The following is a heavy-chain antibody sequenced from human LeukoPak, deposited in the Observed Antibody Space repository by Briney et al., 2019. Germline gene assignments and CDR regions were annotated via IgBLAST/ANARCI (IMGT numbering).Heavy chain of an antibody. CDR1: IDSITNYY. Sequence: SETLSLTCSVPIDSITNYYWSWIRQPPGKGLEWIGFIYHSGNTNKNPSLTTRVTISVDTSKNQFSLRLSSVTAADTAVYYCARVNQEDYYDSSGYYSPFDFWGQGTLVTVSS. CDR2: IYHSGNT. D-gene: IGHD3-22*01. CDR3: ARVNQEDYYDSSGYYSPFDF. V-gene: IGHV4-59*08. J-gene: IGHJ4*02.